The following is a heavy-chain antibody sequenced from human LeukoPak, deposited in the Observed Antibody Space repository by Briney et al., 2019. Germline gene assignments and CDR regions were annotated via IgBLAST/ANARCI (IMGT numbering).Heavy chain of an antibody. CDR3: ARDDHSGRYYYYGMDV. V-gene: IGHV3-21*01. Sequence: GGSLRLSCAASGFTFSSYSMNWVRLAPGKGLEWVSSISSGSTYIYYAGSVKGRFTISRDNSKNTLYLQMNSLRAEDTAVYYCARDDHSGRYYYYGMDVWGQGTTVTVSS. CDR2: ISSGSTYI. D-gene: IGHD1-26*01. J-gene: IGHJ6*02. CDR1: GFTFSSYS.